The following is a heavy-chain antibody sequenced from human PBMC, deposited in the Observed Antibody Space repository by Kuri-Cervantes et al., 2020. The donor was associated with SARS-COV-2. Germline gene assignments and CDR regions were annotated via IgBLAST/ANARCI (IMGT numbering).Heavy chain of an antibody. CDR3: AKVDYCSGGSCYPGGAFDI. CDR2: ISSSSSYI. J-gene: IGHJ3*02. CDR1: GFIFSSYS. D-gene: IGHD2-15*01. V-gene: IGHV3-21*01. Sequence: GESLKISCAASGFIFSSYSMNWVRQAPGKGLEWVSSISSSSSYIYYADSVKGRFTISRDNAKNSLYLQMNSLRAEDTAVYYCAKVDYCSGGSCYPGGAFDIWGQGTMVTVSS.